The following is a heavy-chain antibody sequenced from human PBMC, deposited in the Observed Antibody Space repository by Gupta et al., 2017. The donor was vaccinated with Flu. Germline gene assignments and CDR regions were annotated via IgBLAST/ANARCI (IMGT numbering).Heavy chain of an antibody. D-gene: IGHD6-19*01. V-gene: IGHV4-39*02. J-gene: IGHJ5*02. CDR3: ARERSARPNWFDP. CDR2: IYYSGPT. Sequence: IRQPPGKGLEWIGSIYYSGPTYYNPSLNGRVTISLDTYKNQISLNLYSVTAADTAVYYCARERSARPNWFDPWGQGTLVTVSS.